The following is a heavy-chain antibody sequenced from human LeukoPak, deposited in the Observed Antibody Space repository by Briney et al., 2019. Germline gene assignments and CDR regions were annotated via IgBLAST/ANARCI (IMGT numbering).Heavy chain of an antibody. CDR1: GYTFTNYY. CDR3: ARGRSGKGRYYYYYMDV. CDR2: ITPSGGST. V-gene: IGHV1-46*01. Sequence: ASVKISCKASGYTFTNYYMHWVRQAPGQGLEWLGLITPSGGSTWYAQKFQGRVTMTRDMSTSTDYMELSSLRSEDTAVYYCARGRSGKGRYYYYYMDVWGKGTTVTVSS. D-gene: IGHD3-10*01. J-gene: IGHJ6*03.